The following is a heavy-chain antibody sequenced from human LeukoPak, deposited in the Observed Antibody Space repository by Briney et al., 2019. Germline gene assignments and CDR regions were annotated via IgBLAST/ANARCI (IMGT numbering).Heavy chain of an antibody. CDR2: ITLSTSTI. CDR3: ARDLNWETY. J-gene: IGHJ4*02. CDR1: GFTFSNYN. D-gene: IGHD7-27*01. V-gene: IGHV3-48*01. Sequence: GGSLRLSCAASGFTFSNYNMHWVRQAPGKGLEWISYITLSTSTIYYADSVKGRFTISRDNSKNTLYLQMNSLRAEDTAVYYCARDLNWETYWGQGTLVSVSS.